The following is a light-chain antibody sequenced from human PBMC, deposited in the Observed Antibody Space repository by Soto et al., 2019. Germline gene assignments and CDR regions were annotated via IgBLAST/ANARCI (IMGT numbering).Light chain of an antibody. V-gene: IGKV1-5*01. CDR3: QQRSNWLT. CDR2: DAS. Sequence: DIPMTQSPSTRSASVGDRVTITGRASQSSSSWLAWYQPKPGKAPNLLIYDASSLESGVPSMFSGSASGTEFPLTIRSLAPEDFAVYYCQQRSNWLTFGGGTKVDIK. J-gene: IGKJ4*01. CDR1: QSSSSW.